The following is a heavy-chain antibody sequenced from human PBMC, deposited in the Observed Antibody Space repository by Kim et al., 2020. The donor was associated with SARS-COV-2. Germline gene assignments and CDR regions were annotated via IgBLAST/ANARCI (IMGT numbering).Heavy chain of an antibody. CDR1: GFTFSSYS. Sequence: GGSLRLSCAASGFTFSSYSMNWVRQAPGKGLEWVSSISSSSSYIYYADSVKGRFTISRDNAKNSLYLQMNSLRAEDTAVYYCARDGGRIAVAGEVGYWGQGTLVTVSS. CDR3: ARDGGRIAVAGEVGY. V-gene: IGHV3-21*01. D-gene: IGHD6-19*01. J-gene: IGHJ4*02. CDR2: ISSSSSYI.